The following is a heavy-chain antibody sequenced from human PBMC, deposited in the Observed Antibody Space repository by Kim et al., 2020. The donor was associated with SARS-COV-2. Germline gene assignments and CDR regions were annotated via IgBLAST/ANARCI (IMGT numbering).Heavy chain of an antibody. CDR2: INQDGGQK. CDR1: GFTFGGNW. CDR3: ARGRGVDS. V-gene: IGHV3-7*04. J-gene: IGHJ5*01. Sequence: GGSLRLSCAASGFTFGGNWMTWVRQAAGKGLEWVACINQDGGQKYYVDSAKGRFTISRDNAQNSVYLQMNNLRGEDTAVYYCARGRGVDSWGQGTLVTVSS.